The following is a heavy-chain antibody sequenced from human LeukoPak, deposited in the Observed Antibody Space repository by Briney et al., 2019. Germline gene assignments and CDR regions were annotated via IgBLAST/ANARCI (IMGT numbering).Heavy chain of an antibody. CDR1: GYSISSGYY. J-gene: IGHJ6*03. V-gene: IGHV4-38-2*02. CDR2: IYHSGST. D-gene: IGHD3-3*02. CDR3: ARGGAFLEWLGPYYYMDV. Sequence: SETLSLTCTVSGYSISSGYYWGWIRQPPGKGLEWIGSIYHSGSTYYNPSLKSRVTISVDTSKNQFSLKLSSVTAADTAVYYCARGGAFLEWLGPYYYMDVWGKGTTVTVSS.